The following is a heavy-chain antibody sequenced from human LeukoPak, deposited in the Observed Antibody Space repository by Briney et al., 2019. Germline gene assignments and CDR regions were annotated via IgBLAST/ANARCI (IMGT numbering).Heavy chain of an antibody. Sequence: ASVKVSCKASGYTFTSYGISWVRQAPGQGLEWMGWISAYNGNTNYAQKLQGRVTMTTDTSTSTAYMELRSLRSDDTAVYYCARDWRTVVPTTYYYYGMDVWGQGTTVTVSS. CDR3: ARDWRTVVPTTYYYYGMDV. V-gene: IGHV1-18*01. D-gene: IGHD4-23*01. CDR2: ISAYNGNT. J-gene: IGHJ6*02. CDR1: GYTFTSYG.